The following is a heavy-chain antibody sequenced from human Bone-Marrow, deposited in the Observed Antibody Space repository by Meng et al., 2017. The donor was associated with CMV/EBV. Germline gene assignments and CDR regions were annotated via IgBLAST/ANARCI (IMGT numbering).Heavy chain of an antibody. Sequence: GESLKISCKGFGHNFISYWIAWVRQRPGKGLEWMGIIYPYDSDARYRPSFQGQVTFSVDKSISAAYLQWSSLEASDTAIYYCARLEVRGVMGYYYGMDVWGHGTTVTVSS. CDR2: IYPYDSDA. D-gene: IGHD3-10*01. V-gene: IGHV5-51*01. CDR1: GHNFISYW. CDR3: ARLEVRGVMGYYYGMDV. J-gene: IGHJ6*02.